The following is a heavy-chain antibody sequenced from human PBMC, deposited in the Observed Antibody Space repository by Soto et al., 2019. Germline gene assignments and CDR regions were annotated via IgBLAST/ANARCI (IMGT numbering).Heavy chain of an antibody. V-gene: IGHV3-13*05. CDR1: GFDFKTHD. J-gene: IGHJ5*02. Sequence: EVQLVESGGGMVQPGGSLRLSCVASGFDFKTHDMHWVRQITGEGLEWVSGIGTLLDPFYADSVRGRFTISRENAKTSVHLQMNSLRTGDTGVYYCARDRLITYGAKIAPDHWGQGALVIVSS. D-gene: IGHD1-20*01. CDR3: ARDRLITYGAKIAPDH. CDR2: IGTLLDP.